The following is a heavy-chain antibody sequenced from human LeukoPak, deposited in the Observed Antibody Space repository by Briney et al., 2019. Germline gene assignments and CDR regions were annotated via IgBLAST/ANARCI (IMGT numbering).Heavy chain of an antibody. CDR1: GGSISSYY. CDR3: ARDQGSSWYWLDAFDI. Sequence: PSETLSPTCTVSGGSISSYYWSWIRQPAGKGLEWIGRIYTSGSTNYNPSLKSRVTMSVDTSKNQFSLKLSSVTAADTAVYYCARDQGSSWYWLDAFDIWGQGTMVTVSS. D-gene: IGHD6-13*01. V-gene: IGHV4-4*07. CDR2: IYTSGST. J-gene: IGHJ3*02.